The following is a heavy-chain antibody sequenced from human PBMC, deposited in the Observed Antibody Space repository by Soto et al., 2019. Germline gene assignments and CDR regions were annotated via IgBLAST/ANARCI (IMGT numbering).Heavy chain of an antibody. V-gene: IGHV1-69*12. CDR2: IIPIFGTA. Sequence: QVQLVQSGAEVKKPGSSVKVSCKASGGTFSSYAISWVRQAPGQGLEWMGGIIPIFGTANYAQKFQGRVTITADESTITAYMELSSLRSEDTAVYYCASPVGGYSPVDWYFDLWGRGTLVTVSS. CDR1: GGTFSSYA. CDR3: ASPVGGYSPVDWYFDL. D-gene: IGHD3-22*01. J-gene: IGHJ2*01.